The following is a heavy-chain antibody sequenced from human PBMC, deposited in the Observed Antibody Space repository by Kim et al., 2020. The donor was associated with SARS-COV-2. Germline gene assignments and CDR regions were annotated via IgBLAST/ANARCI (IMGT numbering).Heavy chain of an antibody. CDR3: ARDRGYGMDV. J-gene: IGHJ6*02. Sequence: RTSYADSMKGRFTISRDNAKTTLYLQMNSLRAEGTAVYYCARDRGYGMDVWGQGTTVTVSS. CDR2: RT. V-gene: IGHV3-74*01.